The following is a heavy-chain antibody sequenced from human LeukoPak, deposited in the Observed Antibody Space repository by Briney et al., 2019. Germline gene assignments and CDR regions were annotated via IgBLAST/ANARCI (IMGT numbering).Heavy chain of an antibody. CDR3: VREGGVGPTAPPDYYSYQMDV. CDR1: GYTFISYG. J-gene: IGHJ6*03. D-gene: IGHD1-26*01. Sequence: ASVKVSCRASGYTFISYGITWVRQAPGQGLEWMGWISPYSTKTNYAQSLQGRVTMTTDTSTSTAYMELRSLRSDDTAVYYCVREGGVGPTAPPDYYSYQMDVWGKGTTVIVSS. V-gene: IGHV1-18*01. CDR2: ISPYSTKT.